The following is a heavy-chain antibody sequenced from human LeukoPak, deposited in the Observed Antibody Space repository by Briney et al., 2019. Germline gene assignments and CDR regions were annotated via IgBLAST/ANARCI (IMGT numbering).Heavy chain of an antibody. CDR1: GFTFSSYG. CDR3: ARDRGGSCFDY. Sequence: GGSLRLSCAASGFTFSSYGMHWVRQASGKGLEWVAVIWYDGSNKYYADSVKGRFTISRDNSKNTLYLQMNSLRAEDTAVYYCARDRGGSCFDYWGQGTLVTVSS. D-gene: IGHD2-15*01. CDR2: IWYDGSNK. V-gene: IGHV3-33*01. J-gene: IGHJ4*02.